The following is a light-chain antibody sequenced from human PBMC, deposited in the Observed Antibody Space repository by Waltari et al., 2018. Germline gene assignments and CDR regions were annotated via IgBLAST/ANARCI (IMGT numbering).Light chain of an antibody. CDR2: EVT. V-gene: IGLV2-14*01. J-gene: IGLJ2*01. Sequence: QSALTQPASVSGSPGQSITISCTGTSSDVGGYNHVSWYQQQPGKAPKLVISEVTNRPSGVSYRFSGSKSGNTASLTISGLQAEDEAEYYCSSFTTIGTLVVFGGGTKLTVL. CDR1: SSDVGGYNH. CDR3: SSFTTIGTLVV.